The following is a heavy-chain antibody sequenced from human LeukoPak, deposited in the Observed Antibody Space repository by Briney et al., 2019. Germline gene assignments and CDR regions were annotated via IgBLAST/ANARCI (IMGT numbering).Heavy chain of an antibody. Sequence: SETLSLTCTVSGGSIRTSEDHWTWIRQHPGKGLEWIGYTSNSGYPDSNLSLKSRVTISLDTSKNQFSLKLSSVTAADTAVYYCAREPTQPLRFGEFHPFDNWGQGTLVTVSS. D-gene: IGHD3-10*01. J-gene: IGHJ4*02. CDR2: TSNSGYP. CDR1: GGSIRTSEDH. V-gene: IGHV4-31*03. CDR3: AREPTQPLRFGEFHPFDN.